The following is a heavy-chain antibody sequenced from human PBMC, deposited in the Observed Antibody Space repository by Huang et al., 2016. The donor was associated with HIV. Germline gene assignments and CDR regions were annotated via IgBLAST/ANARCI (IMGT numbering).Heavy chain of an antibody. CDR3: ATGPRGSGSFN. CDR2: ITPIFDKT. J-gene: IGHJ4*02. Sequence: QVQLVQSGAEVKKPGSSVKVSCKASGGTFSSYVISWVRPAPGQGFEWMGGITPIFDKTNDAQKVQGRVTIIADESTRTAYREMSSLRPEDTATYYCATGPRGSGSFNWGQGTLVIVSS. CDR1: GGTFSSYV. V-gene: IGHV1-69*01. D-gene: IGHD1-26*01.